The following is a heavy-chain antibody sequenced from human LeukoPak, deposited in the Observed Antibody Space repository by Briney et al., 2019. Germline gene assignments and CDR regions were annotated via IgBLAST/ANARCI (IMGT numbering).Heavy chain of an antibody. CDR3: ARVGPETAFDY. V-gene: IGHV3-64*02. J-gene: IGHJ4*02. D-gene: IGHD1-14*01. CDR2: INYKGGTT. CDR1: GFTLSSFS. Sequence: GGSLRLSCAASGFTLSSFSMHWVRQSPGRGLEYVSAINYKGGTTYYADSVKGRLTISRDNPKNTLYLQMASLRDEDMGVYYCARVGPETAFDYWGQGTQVTVSS.